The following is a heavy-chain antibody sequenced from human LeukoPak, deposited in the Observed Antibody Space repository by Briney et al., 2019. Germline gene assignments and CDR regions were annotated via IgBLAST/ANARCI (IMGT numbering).Heavy chain of an antibody. CDR1: GGTFSSYA. Sequence: ASVKVSCKASGGTFSSYAISWVRQAPGQGLEWMGGIIPIFGTANYAQKFQGRVTITADESTSTAYMELSSLRSEDTAVYYCAREFGWGYYFDYWGQGTLVTVSS. V-gene: IGHV1-69*13. J-gene: IGHJ4*02. CDR2: IIPIFGTA. D-gene: IGHD3-16*01. CDR3: AREFGWGYYFDY.